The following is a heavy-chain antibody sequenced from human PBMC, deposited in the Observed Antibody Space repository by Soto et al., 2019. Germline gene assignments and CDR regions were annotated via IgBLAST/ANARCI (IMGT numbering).Heavy chain of an antibody. D-gene: IGHD3-16*02. CDR3: ARLESTRYDYIWGSYRQNWFDP. CDR2: IYYSGST. CDR1: GGSISSSSYY. J-gene: IGHJ5*02. Sequence: SETLSLTCTVSGGSISSSSYYWGWIRQPPGKGLEWIGSIYYSGSTYYNPSLKSRVTISVDTSKNQFSLKLSSVTAADTAVYYCARLESTRYDYIWGSYRQNWFDPWAQGNLVTVSS. V-gene: IGHV4-39*01.